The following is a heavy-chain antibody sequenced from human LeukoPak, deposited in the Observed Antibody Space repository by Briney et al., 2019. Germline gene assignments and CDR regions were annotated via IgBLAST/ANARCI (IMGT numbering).Heavy chain of an antibody. J-gene: IGHJ3*02. CDR2: IYYTGST. CDR1: GGSVSSYS. V-gene: IGHV4-59*08. D-gene: IGHD5-12*01. CDR3: ARHGGESIMAMILHAFDI. Sequence: SETLSLTCTVSGGSVSSYSWSWIRQPPGKGLEWIGSIYYTGSTNYNPSLNSRVTMSVDTSKNQFSLRLSSVTAADTAVYYCARHGGESIMAMILHAFDIWGQGTMVTVSS.